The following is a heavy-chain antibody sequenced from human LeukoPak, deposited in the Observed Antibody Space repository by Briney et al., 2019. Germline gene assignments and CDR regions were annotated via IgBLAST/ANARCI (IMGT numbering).Heavy chain of an antibody. Sequence: PGGSLRLSCAASVFTFSSYAMRGVPDAPGKGVEGVSAITGSGGSTYYAPSVKGRFTIHRDNPRATLSLQMNSLRAEDTAVYYCAKGYYDYGWGSYYFDYWGQGTLVAVSS. CDR1: VFTFSSYA. D-gene: IGHD3-16*01. J-gene: IGHJ4*02. V-gene: IGHV3-23*01. CDR2: ITGSGGST. CDR3: AKGYYDYGWGSYYFDY.